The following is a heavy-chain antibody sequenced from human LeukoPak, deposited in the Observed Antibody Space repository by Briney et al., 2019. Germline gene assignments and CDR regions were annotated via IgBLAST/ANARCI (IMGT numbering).Heavy chain of an antibody. CDR2: ISAFNGYT. CDR1: GYTFTIYG. Sequence: ASVKVSCKASGYTFTIYGSSWVRQAPGQGLEWMGWISAFNGYTKYAQKFQDRVTMTTDTSTSTAYMELRSLRVEDTAVYYCARDRGYSSFDYWGQGTLVTVSS. J-gene: IGHJ4*02. D-gene: IGHD4-23*01. V-gene: IGHV1-18*01. CDR3: ARDRGYSSFDY.